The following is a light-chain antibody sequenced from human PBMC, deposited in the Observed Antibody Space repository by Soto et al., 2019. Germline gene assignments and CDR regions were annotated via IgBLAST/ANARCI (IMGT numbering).Light chain of an antibody. Sequence: EIVMTQSPATLSVSPGERATLSCRASQSVSSNLAWYQQKPGQAPRLLIYGASTRATDLPGRFSGSGSGTEFTLTISSLHSEDFAVYYCQLYNNWPYTFGQGTNLEIK. CDR2: GAS. CDR3: QLYNNWPYT. V-gene: IGKV3-15*01. CDR1: QSVSSN. J-gene: IGKJ2*01.